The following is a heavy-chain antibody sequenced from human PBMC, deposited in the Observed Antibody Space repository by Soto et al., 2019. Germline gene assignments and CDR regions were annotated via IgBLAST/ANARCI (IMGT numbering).Heavy chain of an antibody. CDR1: GGTFSSYA. CDR3: ARDKADYVWGMDYYYYGMDV. CDR2: IIPIFGTA. V-gene: IGHV1-69*13. J-gene: IGHJ6*02. D-gene: IGHD3-16*01. Sequence: ASVKVSCKASGGTFSSYAISWVRQAPGQGLEWMGGIIPIFGTANYAQKFQGRVTITADESTSTAYMELSSLRSEDTAVYYCARDKADYVWGMDYYYYGMDVWGQGTTVTVSS.